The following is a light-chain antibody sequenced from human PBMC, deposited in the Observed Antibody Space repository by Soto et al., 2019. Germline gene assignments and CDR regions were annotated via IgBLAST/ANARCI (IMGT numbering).Light chain of an antibody. CDR1: ESVDRY. CDR2: DAF. V-gene: IGKV3-11*01. J-gene: IGKJ2*02. Sequence: VLTQSPDILSLSPGQTATLSCRASESVDRYVAWYQPKVGQAPRLLIYDAFTRATGVAARFSGSGSATDFTLTISSLEPDDFAVYYCQQRARWPSTFGPGTKVDIK. CDR3: QQRARWPST.